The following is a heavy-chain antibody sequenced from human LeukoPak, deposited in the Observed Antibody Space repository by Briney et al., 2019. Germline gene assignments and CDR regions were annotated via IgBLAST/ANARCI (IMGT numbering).Heavy chain of an antibody. CDR2: ISGSGGST. CDR1: GFTFSSYA. J-gene: IGHJ4*02. D-gene: IGHD3-10*01. Sequence: GGSLRLSCAASGFTFSSYAMSWVRQAPGKGLEWVSSISGSGGSTYYADSVKGRFTISRDNSKNTLYLQMNSLRAEDTAVFYCARDRGVRGLIEDYWGQGTLVTVSS. CDR3: ARDRGVRGLIEDY. V-gene: IGHV3-23*01.